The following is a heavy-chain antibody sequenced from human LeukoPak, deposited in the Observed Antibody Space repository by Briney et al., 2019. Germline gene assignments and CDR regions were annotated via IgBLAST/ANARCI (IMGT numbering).Heavy chain of an antibody. D-gene: IGHD2-2*03. J-gene: IGHJ5*02. CDR3: ARHSFGYCSSTSCYVPNWFDP. CDR1: GGSISSSSYY. CDR2: IYYSGST. Sequence: SETLSLTCTVSGGSISSSSYYWGWIRQPPGKGLEWIGRIYYSGSTYYNPSLKSRVTISVDTSKNQFSLKLSSVTAADTAVYYCARHSFGYCSSTSCYVPNWFDPWGQGTLVTVSS. V-gene: IGHV4-39*01.